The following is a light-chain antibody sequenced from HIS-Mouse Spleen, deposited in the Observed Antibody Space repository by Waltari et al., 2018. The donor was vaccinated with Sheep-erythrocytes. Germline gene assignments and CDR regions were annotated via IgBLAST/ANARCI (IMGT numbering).Light chain of an antibody. CDR3: QQFNSYPFT. Sequence: AIQLTQSPSSLSASVGDRVTITCRASQGISSALAWYQQKPGKAPKLLIYDASSLEIGVPSRFSGSGSGTEFTLTISRLQPEDFATYYCQQFNSYPFTFGPGTKVDIK. CDR1: QGISSA. J-gene: IGKJ3*01. V-gene: IGKV1-13*02. CDR2: DAS.